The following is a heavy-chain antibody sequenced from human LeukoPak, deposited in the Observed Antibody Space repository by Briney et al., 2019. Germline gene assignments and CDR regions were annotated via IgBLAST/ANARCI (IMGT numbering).Heavy chain of an antibody. CDR2: IYSDGST. V-gene: IGHV3-53*01. Sequence: GGSLRLSCAASGFIVSSNYMSWVRQAPGKGLEWVSIIYSDGSTYYADSVKGRFTISRDNSKNTLYLQMNSLRAEDTAVYYCAKRHYDILTGYNDYWGQGTLVTVSS. D-gene: IGHD3-9*01. CDR3: AKRHYDILTGYNDY. J-gene: IGHJ4*02. CDR1: GFIVSSNY.